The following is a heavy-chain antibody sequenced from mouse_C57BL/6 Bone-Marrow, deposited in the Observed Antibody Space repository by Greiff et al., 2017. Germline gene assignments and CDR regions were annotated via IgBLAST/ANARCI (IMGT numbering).Heavy chain of an antibody. J-gene: IGHJ4*01. CDR3: TPDYDGTMDY. D-gene: IGHD2-4*01. Sequence: VQLQQSGAELVRPGASVKLSCTASGFNIKDAYMHWVKQRPEQGLEWIGWIDPENGDTEYASKFQGKATITADTSSNTAYLQLSSLTSEDTAVYYCTPDYDGTMDYWSQGTSVTVSS. CDR1: GFNIKDAY. CDR2: IDPENGDT. V-gene: IGHV14-4*01.